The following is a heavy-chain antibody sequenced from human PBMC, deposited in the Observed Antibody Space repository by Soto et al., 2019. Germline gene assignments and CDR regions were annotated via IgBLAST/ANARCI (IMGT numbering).Heavy chain of an antibody. CDR3: AKGPLYVCGSYRYMGSDY. J-gene: IGHJ4*02. CDR1: GFTFSSYA. Sequence: GGSLRLSCAASGFTFSSYAMSWVRQAPGKGLEWVSAISGSGGSTYYADSVKGRFTISRDNSKNMLYLQMNSLRAEDTAVYYCAKGPLYVCGSYRYMGSDYWGQGTLVTVSS. V-gene: IGHV3-23*01. CDR2: ISGSGGST. D-gene: IGHD3-16*02.